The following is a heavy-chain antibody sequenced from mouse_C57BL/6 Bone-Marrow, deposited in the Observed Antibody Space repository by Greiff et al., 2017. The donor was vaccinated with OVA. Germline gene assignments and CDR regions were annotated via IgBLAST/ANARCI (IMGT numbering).Heavy chain of an antibody. CDR2: IDPETGGT. CDR1: GYTFTDYE. D-gene: IGHD1-1*01. Sequence: VQLKESGAELVRPGASVTLSCKASGYTFTDYEMHWVKQTPVHGLEWIGAIDPETGGTAYNQKFKGKAILTADKSSSTAYMELRSLTSEDSAVYYCTRPNFHYYYGSSYYWGQGTTLTVSS. J-gene: IGHJ2*01. V-gene: IGHV1-15*01. CDR3: TRPNFHYYYGSSYY.